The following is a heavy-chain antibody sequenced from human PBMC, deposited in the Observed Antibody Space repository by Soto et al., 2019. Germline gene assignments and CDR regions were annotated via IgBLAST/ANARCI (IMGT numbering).Heavy chain of an antibody. CDR1: GGSISSYY. CDR2: IYYSGST. Sequence: SETQSLTSSVSGGSISSYYWSWIRQPPGKGLEWIGYIYYSGSTNYNPSLKSRVTISVDTSKNQFSLKLSSVTAADTAVYYCAVMVWFGAFDYWGQGTLVTVSS. CDR3: AVMVWFGAFDY. D-gene: IGHD3-10*01. V-gene: IGHV4-59*01. J-gene: IGHJ4*02.